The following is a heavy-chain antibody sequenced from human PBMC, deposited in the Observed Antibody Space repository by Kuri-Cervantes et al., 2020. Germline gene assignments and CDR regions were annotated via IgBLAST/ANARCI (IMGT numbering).Heavy chain of an antibody. D-gene: IGHD2-15*01. CDR3: ARDRGGYCSGGSCYGPEYFFDY. CDR1: GFTFSSYG. Sequence: GESLKISCAASGFTFSSYGMHWVRQAPGKGLEWVANIKQDGSEKYYVDSVKGRFTISRDNAKNSLYLQMNSLRAEDTAVYYCARDRGGYCSGGSCYGPEYFFDYWGQGALVTVSS. J-gene: IGHJ4*02. V-gene: IGHV3-7*01. CDR2: IKQDGSEK.